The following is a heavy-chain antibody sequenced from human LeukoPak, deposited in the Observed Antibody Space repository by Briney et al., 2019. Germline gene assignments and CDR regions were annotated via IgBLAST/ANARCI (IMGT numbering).Heavy chain of an antibody. Sequence: SETLSLTCTVSGGSISSYYWTWIRQPPGKGLEWIGYIYDSGSTNYNPSLKSRVTISVDTSKNQFSLKLSSVTAADTAVYYCARGGIGYYFDYWGQGTLVTVSS. D-gene: IGHD1-14*01. V-gene: IGHV4-59*12. CDR2: IYDSGST. CDR3: ARGGIGYYFDY. CDR1: GGSISSYY. J-gene: IGHJ4*02.